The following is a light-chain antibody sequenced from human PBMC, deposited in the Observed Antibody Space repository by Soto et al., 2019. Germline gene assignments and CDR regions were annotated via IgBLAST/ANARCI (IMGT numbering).Light chain of an antibody. CDR1: QRVSSRF. V-gene: IGKV3-20*01. Sequence: EIVLTQSPGTLSLSPGERATLSCRASQRVSSRFLAWYQQKPGQAPRLLMYGASNRATGIPDRFSGTGSGTDFTLTISRLEPEDFAVYYCQQYGSSPYTFGLGTKVDIK. CDR2: GAS. CDR3: QQYGSSPYT. J-gene: IGKJ2*01.